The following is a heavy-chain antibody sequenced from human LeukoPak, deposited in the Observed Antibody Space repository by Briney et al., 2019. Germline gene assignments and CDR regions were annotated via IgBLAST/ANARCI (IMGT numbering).Heavy chain of an antibody. CDR3: ARRLGLRWDLQAFDI. D-gene: IGHD4-23*01. CDR1: AYSFSTYD. CDR2: MNPDSGNT. J-gene: IGHJ3*02. Sequence: ASVKVSCKASAYSFSTYDINWVRQATGQGLEWMGWMNPDSGNTGYAQKFRGRVTITRNTSISTAYMELSSLTSDDTAVYYCARRLGLRWDLQAFDIWGQGTMVTVSS. V-gene: IGHV1-8*03.